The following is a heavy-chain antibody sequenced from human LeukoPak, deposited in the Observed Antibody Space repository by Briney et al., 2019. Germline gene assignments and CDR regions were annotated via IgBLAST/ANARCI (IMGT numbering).Heavy chain of an antibody. V-gene: IGHV4-59*08. D-gene: IGHD6-19*01. Sequence: SETLSLTCIVSGGSISSYYWSWIRQPPGKGLEWIGCIYYSGSTNYNPSLKSRVTISVDTSKNQFSLQLTSVTAADTAVYYCARHSYGVAGLCYFDYWGQGTLVTVSS. CDR2: IYYSGST. J-gene: IGHJ4*02. CDR3: ARHSYGVAGLCYFDY. CDR1: GGSISSYY.